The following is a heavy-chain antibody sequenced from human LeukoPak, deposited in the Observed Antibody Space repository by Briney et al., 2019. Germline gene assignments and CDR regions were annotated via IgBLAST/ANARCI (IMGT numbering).Heavy chain of an antibody. Sequence: QTGGSLRLSCAASGFTFSSYSMNWVRQAPGKGLEWVSVIYISGSTYYADSVKGRFTISRDNSKNTLYLQMNSLRAEDTAVYYCAREVASTYNWFDPWGQGTLVTVSS. V-gene: IGHV3-53*01. J-gene: IGHJ5*02. D-gene: IGHD5/OR15-5a*01. CDR2: IYISGST. CDR1: GFTFSSYS. CDR3: AREVASTYNWFDP.